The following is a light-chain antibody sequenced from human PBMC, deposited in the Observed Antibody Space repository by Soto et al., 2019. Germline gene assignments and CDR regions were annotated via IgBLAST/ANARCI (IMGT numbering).Light chain of an antibody. V-gene: IGKV3-20*01. J-gene: IGKJ1*01. Sequence: EIVLTQSPGTLSLSPGERATLSCRPSQSVSSNYLAWYQQKPGQAPRLLIYGASSMATGIPDRFSGSGSGTDFTLTISRLEPEDFAVYYCQQYGSSPRTFGQGTKVEIK. CDR2: GAS. CDR1: QSVSSNY. CDR3: QQYGSSPRT.